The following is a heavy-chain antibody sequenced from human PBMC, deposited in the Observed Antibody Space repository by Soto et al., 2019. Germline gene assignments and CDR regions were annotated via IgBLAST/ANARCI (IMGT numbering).Heavy chain of an antibody. D-gene: IGHD2-2*01. CDR3: AKDHCSSTSCPMGYAFDI. CDR2: SRNRANGFTT. Sequence: PGGSLRLSCAASGFTLSEHFMDWVRQSTGKGLEWLGHSRNRANGFTTEYADSVKGRFTISRDNSKNTLYLQMNSLRAEDTAVYYCAKDHCSSTSCPMGYAFDIWGQGTMVTVS. J-gene: IGHJ3*02. V-gene: IGHV3-72*01. CDR1: GFTLSEHF.